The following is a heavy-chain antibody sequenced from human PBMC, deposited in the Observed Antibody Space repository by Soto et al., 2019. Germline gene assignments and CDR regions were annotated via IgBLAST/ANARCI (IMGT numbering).Heavy chain of an antibody. Sequence: GESLKISCKGSGYSFTTYWIGWVRQMPGKGLEWMGSIFPGDSDSDIRYSPSFQGQVTISADKSINTAYLQWSSLKASDTAMYYCARLNWVAGTRVGDYWGQGSLVTVSS. J-gene: IGHJ4*02. D-gene: IGHD6-19*01. CDR2: IFPGDSDSDI. CDR3: ARLNWVAGTRVGDY. V-gene: IGHV5-51*01. CDR1: GYSFTTYW.